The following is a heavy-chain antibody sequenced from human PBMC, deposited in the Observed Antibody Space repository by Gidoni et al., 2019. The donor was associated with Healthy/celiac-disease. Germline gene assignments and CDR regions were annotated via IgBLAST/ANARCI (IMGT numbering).Heavy chain of an antibody. CDR3: ARWYRGGNVDY. D-gene: IGHD2-15*01. CDR2: INHSGST. CDR1: GGSFSGYY. J-gene: IGHJ4*02. V-gene: IGHV4-34*01. Sequence: QVQLQQWGAGLLKPSETLSLTCAVYGGSFSGYYWSWIRQPPGKGLEWIGEINHSGSTNYNPSLKSRVTISVDTSKNQFSLKLSSVTAADTAVYYCARWYRGGNVDYWGQGTLVTVSS.